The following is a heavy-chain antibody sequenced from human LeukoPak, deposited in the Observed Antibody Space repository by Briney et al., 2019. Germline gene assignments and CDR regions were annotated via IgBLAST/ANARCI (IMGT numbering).Heavy chain of an antibody. V-gene: IGHV3-9*01. CDR1: GFTFDDYA. D-gene: IGHD6-13*01. Sequence: PGRSLRLSCAASGFTFDDYAMHWVRQAPGKGLEWVSGVSWNSGRIGYADSVKGRFTISRDNAKNSLYLQMNSLRAEDTAVYYCARDSGRLAAAGDYWGREPWSPSPQ. CDR2: VSWNSGRI. J-gene: IGHJ4*02. CDR3: ARDSGRLAAAGDY.